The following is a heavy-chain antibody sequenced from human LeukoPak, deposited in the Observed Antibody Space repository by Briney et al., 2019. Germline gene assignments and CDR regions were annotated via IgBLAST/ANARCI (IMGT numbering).Heavy chain of an antibody. CDR3: VKSGGYGLIDY. D-gene: IGHD6-19*01. Sequence: PSETLSLTCTVSGGSISSSGYYWGWIRQPPGKGLEWIGSFYYSRSTYYNPSLKSRVTISVDTSKNQFSLRLSSVTAADTAMYYCVKSGGYGLIDYWGQGTLVTVSS. CDR1: GGSISSSGYY. J-gene: IGHJ4*02. CDR2: FYYSRST. V-gene: IGHV4-39*01.